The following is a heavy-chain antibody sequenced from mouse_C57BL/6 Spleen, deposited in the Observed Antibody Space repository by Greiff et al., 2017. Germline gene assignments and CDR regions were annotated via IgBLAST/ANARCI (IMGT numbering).Heavy chain of an antibody. CDR1: GYTFTSYG. D-gene: IGHD1-1*01. CDR3: ARRTTVVATYAMDY. CDR2: IYPRSGNT. V-gene: IGHV1-81*01. Sequence: VQLQQSGAELARPGASVKLSCKASGYTFTSYGISWVKQRTGQGLEWIGEIYPRSGNTYYNEKFKGKATLTADKSSSTAYMELRSLSSEDSAVXFCARRTTVVATYAMDYWGQGTSVTVSS. J-gene: IGHJ4*01.